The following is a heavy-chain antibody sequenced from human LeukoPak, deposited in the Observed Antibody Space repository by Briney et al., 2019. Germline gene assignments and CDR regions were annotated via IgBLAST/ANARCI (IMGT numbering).Heavy chain of an antibody. J-gene: IGHJ4*02. Sequence: PGGSLRLSCAASGFTFDDYGMHWVRQAPGKGLEWVALISYDGSNKYYADSVKGRFTISRDNSKNTLYLQMNSLRAEDAAVYYCAKDWDPGYYDSSGSYPDYWGQGTLVTVSS. V-gene: IGHV3-30*18. CDR1: GFTFDDYG. D-gene: IGHD3-22*01. CDR2: ISYDGSNK. CDR3: AKDWDPGYYDSSGSYPDY.